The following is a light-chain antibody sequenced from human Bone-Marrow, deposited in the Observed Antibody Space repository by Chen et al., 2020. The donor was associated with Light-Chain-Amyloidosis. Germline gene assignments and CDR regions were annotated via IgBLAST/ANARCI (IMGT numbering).Light chain of an antibody. Sequence: EIVMTQSPATLSVSPGERTTLSCRASQSVGYDLVWYQQKPGQAPRLLIYGASTRASGIPDRFSGSGSGTEFTLTIDSLKSEDTAVYYCQQYNTRPPITFGLGTRLEIK. CDR2: GAS. CDR3: QQYNTRPPIT. J-gene: IGKJ5*01. CDR1: QSVGYD. V-gene: IGKV3-15*01.